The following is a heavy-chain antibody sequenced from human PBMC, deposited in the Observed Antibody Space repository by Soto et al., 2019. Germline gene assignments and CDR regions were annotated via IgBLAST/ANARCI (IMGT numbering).Heavy chain of an antibody. Sequence: QVQLVESGGGVVQPGRSLRLSCAASGFTFSSYGMHWVRQAPGKGLECVAVIWYDGSNNYYADSVKGRFTISRDNSKKRLSVHMYRLRAEDTAVYYCAGGGFDSSGYLRWGQGALVTVSS. CDR2: IWYDGSNN. CDR1: GFTFSSYG. V-gene: IGHV3-33*01. CDR3: AGGGFDSSGYLR. D-gene: IGHD3-22*01. J-gene: IGHJ4*02.